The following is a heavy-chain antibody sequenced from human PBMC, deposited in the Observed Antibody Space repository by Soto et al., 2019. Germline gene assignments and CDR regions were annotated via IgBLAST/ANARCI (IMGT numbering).Heavy chain of an antibody. CDR2: INTDNGHT. D-gene: IGHD3-10*01. Sequence: GASVKVSCKGSGYTFTRHGMHWVRQAPGQGLEWMGWINTDNGHTVYTEKFQGRVTITRDTSANTAYMDLSSLRFEDTAVYYCAIEETHPGNWDYWGQGTLVLVS. CDR1: GYTFTRHG. V-gene: IGHV1-3*04. J-gene: IGHJ4*02. CDR3: AIEETHPGNWDY.